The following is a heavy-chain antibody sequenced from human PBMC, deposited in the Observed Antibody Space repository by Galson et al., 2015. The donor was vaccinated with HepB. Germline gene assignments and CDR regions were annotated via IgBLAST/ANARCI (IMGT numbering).Heavy chain of an antibody. Sequence: SVKVSCKASGYTFTSYAMNWVRQAPGQGLEWMGWINTNTGNPTYAQGFTGRFVFSLDTSVSTAYLRISSLKAEDTAVYYCARREPPSLNYCSGGSCYFPDQNPFDYWGQGTLATVSS. J-gene: IGHJ4*02. CDR2: INTNTGNP. V-gene: IGHV7-4-1*02. D-gene: IGHD2-15*01. CDR3: ARREPPSLNYCSGGSCYFPDQNPFDY. CDR1: GYTFTSYA.